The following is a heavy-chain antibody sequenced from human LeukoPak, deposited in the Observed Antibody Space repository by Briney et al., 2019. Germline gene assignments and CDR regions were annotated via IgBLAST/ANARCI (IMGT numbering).Heavy chain of an antibody. CDR3: ARGGRQFENVY. D-gene: IGHD3-10*01. J-gene: IGHJ4*02. CDR2: MNPNSGNT. V-gene: IGHV1-8*01. Sequence: ASVKVSFKASGYTFTSYDINWVRQATGQGLEWMGWMNPNSGNTGYAQKFHGRVTMTRNTTRSTAYMELSRLRSEDTAVYYCARGGRQFENVYWGQGTLVTVSS. CDR1: GYTFTSYD.